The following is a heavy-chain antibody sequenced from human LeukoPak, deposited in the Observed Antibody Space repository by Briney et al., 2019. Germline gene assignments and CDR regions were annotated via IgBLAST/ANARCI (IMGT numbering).Heavy chain of an antibody. J-gene: IGHJ4*02. CDR2: MSYGGNA. CDR3: XRAXAEPTGGHEDFDC. CDR1: GGSISSSAYF. Sequence: SETLSLTCTVSGGSISSSAYFWGWIRQPPGKGLEWIGTMSYGGNAYYNPSHMSRVTMSVDTSKSQLSLNLRSVTAADTAVYYXXRAXAEPTGGHEDFDCWGQGTLVTVSS. D-gene: IGHD1-14*01. V-gene: IGHV4-39*01.